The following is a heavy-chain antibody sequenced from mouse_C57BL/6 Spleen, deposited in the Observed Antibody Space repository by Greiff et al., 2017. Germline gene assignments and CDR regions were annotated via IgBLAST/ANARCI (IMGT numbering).Heavy chain of an antibody. CDR2: IDPNSGGT. J-gene: IGHJ4*01. D-gene: IGHD1-1*01. CDR1: GYTFTSYW. V-gene: IGHV1-72*01. CDR3: AFYYGSSFVYALDY. Sequence: VQLQQPGAELVKPGASVKLSCKASGYTFTSYWMHWVKQRPGRGLEWIGRIDPNSGGTKYNEKFKSKATLTVDKPSSTAYMQLSSLTSEDSAVYYCAFYYGSSFVYALDYWGQGTSVTVSS.